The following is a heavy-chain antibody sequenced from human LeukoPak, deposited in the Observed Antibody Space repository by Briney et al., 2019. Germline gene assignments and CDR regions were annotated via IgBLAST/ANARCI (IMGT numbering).Heavy chain of an antibody. J-gene: IGHJ4*02. CDR3: ARVGYVWGSYRYTFDY. Sequence: SETLSLTCAVSGYSISSGYYWGWIRQPPGKGLEWIGSIYHSGSTYYNPSLKSRVTISVDTSENQFSLKLSSVAAADTAVYYCARVGYVWGSYRYTFDYWGQGTLVTVSS. D-gene: IGHD3-16*02. CDR1: GYSISSGYY. V-gene: IGHV4-38-2*01. CDR2: IYHSGST.